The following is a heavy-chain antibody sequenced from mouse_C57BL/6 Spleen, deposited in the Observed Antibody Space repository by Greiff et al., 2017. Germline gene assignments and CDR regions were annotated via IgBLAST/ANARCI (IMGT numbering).Heavy chain of an antibody. CDR2: ISSGGDYI. J-gene: IGHJ2*01. Sequence: DVMLVESGEGLVKPGGSLKLSCAASGFTFSSYAMSWVRQTPEKRLEWVAYISSGGDYIYYADTVKGRFTISRDNARNTLYLQMSSLKSEDTAMYYCTRDALSTVVAPYFDYWGQGTTLTVSS. D-gene: IGHD1-1*01. CDR1: GFTFSSYA. CDR3: TRDALSTVVAPYFDY. V-gene: IGHV5-9-1*02.